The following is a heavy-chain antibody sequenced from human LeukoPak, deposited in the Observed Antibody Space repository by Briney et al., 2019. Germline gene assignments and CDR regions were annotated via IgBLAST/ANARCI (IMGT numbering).Heavy chain of an antibody. CDR2: INSDGSST. J-gene: IGHJ4*02. CDR1: GFTFSSHW. D-gene: IGHD2-15*01. Sequence: GGSLRLSCAASGFTFSSHWMHWVRQAPGKGLVWVSRINSDGSSTSYADSVKGRFTISRDNAKNTLYLQMNSLRAEDTAVYYCAKDKYCSGGSCRYYFDYWGQGTLVTVSS. CDR3: AKDKYCSGGSCRYYFDY. V-gene: IGHV3-74*01.